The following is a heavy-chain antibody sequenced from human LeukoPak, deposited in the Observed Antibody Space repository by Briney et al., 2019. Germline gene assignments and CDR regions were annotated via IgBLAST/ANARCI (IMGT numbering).Heavy chain of an antibody. CDR1: GFTFSSYA. CDR2: IYSGGST. Sequence: GGSLRLSCAASGFTFSSYAMSWVRQAPGKGLEWVSVIYSGGSTYYADSEKGRFTISRDNSKNTLYLQMNSLRAEDTAVYYCARGDYFDYWGQGTLVTVSS. J-gene: IGHJ4*02. V-gene: IGHV3-53*01. CDR3: ARGDYFDY.